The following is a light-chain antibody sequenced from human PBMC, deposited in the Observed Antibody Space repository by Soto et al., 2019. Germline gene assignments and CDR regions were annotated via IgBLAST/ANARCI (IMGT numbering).Light chain of an antibody. Sequence: EIVLTQSPATLSLSPGERATLSCRASQSVSSYLAWYQQKPGQAPRLLIYDASNRATGIPARFSGSGSGTDFPPTNTSQEPEDFAVYYCQQRSNCPTFGGGTKVEIK. V-gene: IGKV3-11*01. J-gene: IGKJ4*01. CDR1: QSVSSY. CDR3: QQRSNCPT. CDR2: DAS.